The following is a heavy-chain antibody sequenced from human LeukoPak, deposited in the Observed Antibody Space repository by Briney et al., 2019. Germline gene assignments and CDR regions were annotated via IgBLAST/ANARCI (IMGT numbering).Heavy chain of an antibody. J-gene: IGHJ4*02. V-gene: IGHV4-39*01. Sequence: SETLSLTCTVSGGSISSSNYYWGWIRQPPGKGLEWIGSIYYSGSTYYNPSLKSRVTISVDSSKNQFSLKLSSVTAADTAVYYCARLLRFYYDSSGYNPLYFDYWGQGILVTVSS. D-gene: IGHD3-22*01. CDR3: ARLLRFYYDSSGYNPLYFDY. CDR2: IYYSGST. CDR1: GGSISSSNYY.